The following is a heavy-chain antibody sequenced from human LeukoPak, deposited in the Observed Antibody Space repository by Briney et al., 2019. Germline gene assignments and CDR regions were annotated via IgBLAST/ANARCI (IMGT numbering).Heavy chain of an antibody. CDR1: GFTFSSCA. D-gene: IGHD6-13*01. V-gene: IGHV3-30*04. CDR2: ISYDGSNK. CDR3: ARERQQLVMVYYYGMDV. J-gene: IGHJ6*02. Sequence: GGSLRLSCAASGFTFSSCAMHWVRQAPGKGLEWVAVISYDGSNKYYADSVKGRFTISRDNSKNTLYLQMNSLRAEDTAVYYCARERQQLVMVYYYGMDVWGQGTTVTVSS.